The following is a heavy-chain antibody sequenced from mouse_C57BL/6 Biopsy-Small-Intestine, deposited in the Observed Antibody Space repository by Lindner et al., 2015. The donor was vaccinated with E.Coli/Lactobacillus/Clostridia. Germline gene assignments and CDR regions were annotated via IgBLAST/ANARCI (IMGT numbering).Heavy chain of an antibody. CDR2: INPNFDAT. Sequence: VQLQESGPEVVKPGASVKMSCKASGYTFTSYVMHWVKQKPGQGLEWIGYINPNFDATKNNENFKGKVALTSDKSSSTAYMELISLTSEDSAVYYCARRAYHSNVFDVWGAGTAVTVSS. CDR3: ARRAYHSNVFDV. J-gene: IGHJ1*01. CDR1: GYTFTSYV. V-gene: IGHV1-14*01. D-gene: IGHD2-5*01.